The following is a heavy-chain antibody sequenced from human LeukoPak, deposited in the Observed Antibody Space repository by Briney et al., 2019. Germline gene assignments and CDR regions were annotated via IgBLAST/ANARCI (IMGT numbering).Heavy chain of an antibody. Sequence: SGGSLRLSCAASGFTFDGYNFNWVRQAPGKGLEWVASISTSGRYIHYAGSVRGRFTISRDNRKNLVFLQMNSLRVEDTATYYCARWLDGFTPLDFWGQGALVTVSP. J-gene: IGHJ4*02. CDR2: ISTSGRYI. CDR1: GFTFDGYN. CDR3: ARWLDGFTPLDF. D-gene: IGHD6-19*01. V-gene: IGHV3-21*04.